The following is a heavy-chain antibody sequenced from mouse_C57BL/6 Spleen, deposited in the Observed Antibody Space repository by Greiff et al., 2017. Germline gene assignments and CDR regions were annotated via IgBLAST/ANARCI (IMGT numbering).Heavy chain of an antibody. V-gene: IGHV7-3*01. Sequence: DVKLVESGGGLVQPGGSLSLSCAASGFTFTDYYMSWVRQPPGKALEWLGFIRNKANGYTTEYSASVKGRFTISRDNSQSILYLQMNALRAEDSXTYYFARYKDSNYGFYAMDYWGQGTSVTGSS. J-gene: IGHJ4*01. CDR1: GFTFTDYY. D-gene: IGHD2-5*01. CDR3: ARYKDSNYGFYAMDY. CDR2: IRNKANGYTT.